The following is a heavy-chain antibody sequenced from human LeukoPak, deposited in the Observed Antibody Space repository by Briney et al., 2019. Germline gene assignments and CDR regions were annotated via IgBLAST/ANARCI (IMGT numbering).Heavy chain of an antibody. CDR2: INPNSGGT. CDR1: GCTFTGYY. V-gene: IGHV1-2*02. Sequence: GASVKVSCEASGCTFTGYYMHWVRQAPGQGLEWMGWINPNSGGTNYAQKFQGRVTMTRDTSISTAYMELSRLRSDDTAVYYCARLTEYYDSSGYYYCWFDPWGQGTLVTVSS. J-gene: IGHJ5*02. D-gene: IGHD3-22*01. CDR3: ARLTEYYDSSGYYYCWFDP.